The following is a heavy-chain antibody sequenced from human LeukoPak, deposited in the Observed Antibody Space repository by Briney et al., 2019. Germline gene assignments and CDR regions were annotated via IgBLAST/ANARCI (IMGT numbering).Heavy chain of an antibody. D-gene: IGHD5-18*01. CDR1: GFTFSSYG. Sequence: GGSLRLSCAASGFTFSSYGMHWVRQAPGKGLEWVAVISYDGSNKYYADSVKGRFTISRDNSKNTLYLQMNSLRVEDTAVYYCARDRPYTAMFHFDIWGQGTMVTVSS. CDR3: ARDRPYTAMFHFDI. J-gene: IGHJ3*02. V-gene: IGHV3-30*03. CDR2: ISYDGSNK.